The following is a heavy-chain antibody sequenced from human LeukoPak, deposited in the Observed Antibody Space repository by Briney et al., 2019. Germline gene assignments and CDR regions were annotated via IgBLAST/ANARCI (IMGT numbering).Heavy chain of an antibody. Sequence: PSETLSLTCTVSGGSISSSSYYWGWIRQPPGKGLEWIGSIYYSGSTYYNPSLKSRVTISVDTSKNQFSLKLSSVTAADTAVYYCARGGDYYDSSGYRYYFDYWGQGTLVTVSS. CDR3: ARGGDYYDSSGYRYYFDY. D-gene: IGHD3-22*01. CDR1: GGSISSSSYY. V-gene: IGHV4-39*07. J-gene: IGHJ4*02. CDR2: IYYSGST.